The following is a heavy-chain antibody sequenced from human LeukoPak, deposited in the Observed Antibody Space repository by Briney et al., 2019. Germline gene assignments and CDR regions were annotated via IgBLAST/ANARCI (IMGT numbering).Heavy chain of an antibody. D-gene: IGHD3-9*01. J-gene: IGHJ3*02. CDR3: AKDPRDISTGNYDEFDI. CDR2: INPSLHIP. CDR1: GYTFSNYC. V-gene: IGHV1-46*01. Sequence: ASVKVSCKASGYTFSNYCMHWVRQAPGQGLEWLGIINPSLHIPIYAQTFRGRVTMTTDMSTSTFYMELRNLVSEDTAVYYCAKDPRDISTGNYDEFDIWGQGTMVTVSS.